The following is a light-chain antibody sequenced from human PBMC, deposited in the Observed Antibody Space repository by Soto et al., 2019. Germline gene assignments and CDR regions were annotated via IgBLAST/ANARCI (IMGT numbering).Light chain of an antibody. CDR1: SSDVGSYNL. V-gene: IGLV2-23*02. CDR2: EVS. Sequence: QSALTQPASVSGSPGQSITISCTGTSSDVGSYNLVSWYQQHPGKAPKVMIYEVSKRPSGVSNRFSGSKSGNTASLTISGLQAEDEADYYCCSYAGSNTWVFGGGTRLTVL. CDR3: CSYAGSNTWV. J-gene: IGLJ3*02.